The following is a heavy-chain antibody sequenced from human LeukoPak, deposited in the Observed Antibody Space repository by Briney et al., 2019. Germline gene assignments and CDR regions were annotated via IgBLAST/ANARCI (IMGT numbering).Heavy chain of an antibody. CDR3: ARVDIVATIDY. J-gene: IGHJ4*02. D-gene: IGHD5-12*01. V-gene: IGHV4-4*02. CDR2: INHSGRT. Sequence: SGTLSLTCAVSGGSISSSNWWSGGRQPPGEGLEWIGEINHSGRTKYNPSLQRRVTISVDTSKTQFSLKLSSVTAADTAVYYCARVDIVATIDYWGQGTLVTVSS. CDR1: GGSISSSNW.